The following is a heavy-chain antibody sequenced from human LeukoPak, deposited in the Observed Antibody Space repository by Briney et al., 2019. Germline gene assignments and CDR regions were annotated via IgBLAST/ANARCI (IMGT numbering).Heavy chain of an antibody. Sequence: PSQTLSLTCTVSGGSISSGGYYWSWIRQHPGKGLEWIGYIYHSGSTYYNPSLKSRVTISVDRSKNQFSLKLSSVTAADTAVYYCAIGRFWDGMDVWGQGTTVTVSS. CDR3: AIGRFWDGMDV. J-gene: IGHJ6*02. V-gene: IGHV4-30-2*01. CDR2: IYHSGST. D-gene: IGHD3-10*01. CDR1: GGSISSGGYY.